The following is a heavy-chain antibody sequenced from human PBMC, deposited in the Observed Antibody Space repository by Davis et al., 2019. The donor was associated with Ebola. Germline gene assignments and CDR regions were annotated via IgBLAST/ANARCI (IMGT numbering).Heavy chain of an antibody. J-gene: IGHJ6*02. Sequence: ASVKVSCKASGYTFTSYYMHWVRQAPGQGLEWMGIINPSGGSTSYAQKFQGRVTMTRDTSTSTVYMELSSLRSEDTAVYYSARGPPMTPPHYYYYGMDVWGQGTTVTVSS. CDR3: ARGPPMTPPHYYYYGMDV. CDR1: GYTFTSYY. CDR2: INPSGGST. D-gene: IGHD2-15*01. V-gene: IGHV1-46*01.